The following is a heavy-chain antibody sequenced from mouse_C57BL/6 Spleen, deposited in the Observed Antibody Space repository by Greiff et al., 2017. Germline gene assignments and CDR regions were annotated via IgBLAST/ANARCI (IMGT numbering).Heavy chain of an antibody. V-gene: IGHV1-15*01. CDR2: IDPETGGT. D-gene: IGHD3-3*01. CDR1: GYTFTDYE. J-gene: IGHJ4*01. CDR3: TRGRDEDYAMDY. Sequence: QVQLQQSGAELVRPGASVTLSCKASGYTFTDYEMHWVKQTPVHGLEWIGAIDPETGGTAYNQKFKGKAILTADKSSSTAYMELRSLTSEESAVYYCTRGRDEDYAMDYWGRGTSVTVSS.